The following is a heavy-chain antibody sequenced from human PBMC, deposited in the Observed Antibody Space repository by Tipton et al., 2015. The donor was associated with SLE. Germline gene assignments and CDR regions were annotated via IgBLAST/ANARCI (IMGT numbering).Heavy chain of an antibody. J-gene: IGHJ4*02. D-gene: IGHD5-12*01. V-gene: IGHV1-46*01. Sequence: QSGPEVKKPGASVKVSCKAFGYTFTTYYIHWVRQAPGQGLEWMGIINPSGGRTDYAQKFLGRVTMTRDTSTSTVYMELSSLTSEDTAVFYCARGHSGYNYYFDYWGQGTLVTVSS. CDR2: INPSGGRT. CDR3: ARGHSGYNYYFDY. CDR1: GYTFTTYY.